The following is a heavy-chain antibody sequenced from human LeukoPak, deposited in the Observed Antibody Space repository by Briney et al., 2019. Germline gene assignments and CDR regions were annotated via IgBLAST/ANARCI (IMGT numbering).Heavy chain of an antibody. Sequence: GESLKISCKGSGYSFTNYWIAWVRQMPGKGLEWMGIIHPGDTNTRYSPSFQGQVTISVDKSITTAYLQWSSLKASDTAVYYCATGRYCSGTTCYSSLDFWGQGTLVTVSS. CDR3: ATGRYCSGTTCYSSLDF. V-gene: IGHV5-51*01. CDR2: IHPGDTNT. D-gene: IGHD2-15*01. J-gene: IGHJ4*02. CDR1: GYSFTNYW.